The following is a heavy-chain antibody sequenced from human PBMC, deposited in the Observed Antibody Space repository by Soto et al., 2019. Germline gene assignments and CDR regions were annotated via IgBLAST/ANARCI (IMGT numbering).Heavy chain of an antibody. CDR1: GFTFSSYA. D-gene: IGHD3-22*01. CDR2: ISGSGDFT. V-gene: IGHV3-23*01. J-gene: IGHJ6*02. Sequence: PGGSLRLSSAASGFTFSSYAMSWVRQAPGKGLEWVSVISGSGDFTFYADSVKGRFTISRDNSKNTLYLQMNSLRAEDTAVYYCAKDPTYYYDSSGFWSYYYYGMDVWGQGTTVTVSS. CDR3: AKDPTYYYDSSGFWSYYYYGMDV.